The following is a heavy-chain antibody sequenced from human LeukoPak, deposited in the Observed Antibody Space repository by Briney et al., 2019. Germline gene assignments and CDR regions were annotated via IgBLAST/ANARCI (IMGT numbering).Heavy chain of an antibody. CDR3: ARDSYGGQNYFDY. D-gene: IGHD4-23*01. Sequence: EASVKVSCKTSGYTFTTYGISWVRQAPGQGLEWMGGIIPIFGTANYAQKFQGRVTITADESTSTAYMELSSLRSEDTAVYYCARDSYGGQNYFDYWGQGTLVTVSS. J-gene: IGHJ4*02. CDR1: GYTFTTYG. V-gene: IGHV1-69*13. CDR2: IIPIFGTA.